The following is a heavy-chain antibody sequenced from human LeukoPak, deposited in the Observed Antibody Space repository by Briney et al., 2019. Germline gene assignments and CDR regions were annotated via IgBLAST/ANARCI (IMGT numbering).Heavy chain of an antibody. V-gene: IGHV4-39*07. CDR1: GGSISSSSYY. Sequence: PSETLSLTCTVSGGSISSSSYYWGWIRQPPGKGLEWIGYIYHSGSTYYNPSLKSRVTISVDRSKNQFSLKLSSVTAADTAVYYCARDKEDRDSLGYYMDVWGKGTTVTVSS. D-gene: IGHD2-15*01. CDR3: ARDKEDRDSLGYYMDV. J-gene: IGHJ6*03. CDR2: IYHSGST.